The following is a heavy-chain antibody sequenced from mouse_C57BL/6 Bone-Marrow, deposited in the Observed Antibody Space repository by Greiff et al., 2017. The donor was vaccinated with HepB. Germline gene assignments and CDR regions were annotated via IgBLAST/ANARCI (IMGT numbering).Heavy chain of an antibody. D-gene: IGHD4-1*01. CDR3: ARGLGRRSWYFDV. J-gene: IGHJ1*03. CDR1: GYSITSGYY. V-gene: IGHV3-6*01. Sequence: ESGPGLVKPSQSLSLTCSVTGYSITSGYYWNWIRQFPGNKLEWMGYISYDGSNNYNPSLKNRISITRDTSKNQFFLKLNSVTTEDTATYYCARGLGRRSWYFDVWGTGTTVTVSS. CDR2: ISYDGSN.